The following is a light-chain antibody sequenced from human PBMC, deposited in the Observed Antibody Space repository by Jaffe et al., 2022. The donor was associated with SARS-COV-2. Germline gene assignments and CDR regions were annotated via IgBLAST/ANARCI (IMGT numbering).Light chain of an antibody. Sequence: QSALTQPASVSGSPGQSITISCTGTSSDIGIYNYVSWYQHHPGKAPKLMIYDVTNRPSGVSNRFSGSKSGNTASLTISGLQAEDEADYYCSSYTSSSTRVFGTGTKVTVL. CDR3: SSYTSSSTRV. CDR1: SSDIGIYNY. CDR2: DVT. V-gene: IGLV2-14*03. J-gene: IGLJ1*01.